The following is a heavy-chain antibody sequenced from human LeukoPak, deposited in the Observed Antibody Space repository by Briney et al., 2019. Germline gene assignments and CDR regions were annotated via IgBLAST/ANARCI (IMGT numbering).Heavy chain of an antibody. CDR1: GGTFSSYA. V-gene: IGHV1-69*05. CDR3: ARTSSSWYARGLDY. D-gene: IGHD6-13*01. CDR2: IIPIFGTA. J-gene: IGHJ4*02. Sequence: ASVKVSCKASGGTFSSYAISWVRQAPGQGLECMGGIIPIFGTANYAQKSQGRVTITTDESTSTAYMELSSLRSEDTAVYYCARTSSSWYARGLDYWGQGTLVTVSS.